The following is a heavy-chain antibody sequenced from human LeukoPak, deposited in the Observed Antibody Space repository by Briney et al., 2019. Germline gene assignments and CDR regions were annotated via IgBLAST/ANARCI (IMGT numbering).Heavy chain of an antibody. V-gene: IGHV3-21*01. CDR3: ARVSGWTKTNFDY. CDR1: GFTFSSYS. CDR2: ISSSSSYI. Sequence: GGSLRLSCAASGFTFSSYSMNWVRQAPGKGLEWVSSISSSSSYIYYADSVKGRFTISRDNAKNSLYLQMNSLRAEDTAVYYCARVSGWTKTNFDYWGQGTLVTVS. D-gene: IGHD6-19*01. J-gene: IGHJ4*02.